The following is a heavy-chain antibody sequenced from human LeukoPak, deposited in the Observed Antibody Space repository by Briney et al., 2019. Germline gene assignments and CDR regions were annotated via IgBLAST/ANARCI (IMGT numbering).Heavy chain of an antibody. CDR3: ARVDTAINFDY. CDR2: INPNSGGT. Sequence: ASVKVSCKASGYTFTSYYMHWVRQAPGQGLEWMGWINPNSGGTNYAQKFQGRVTMTKDTSISTAYMELSRLRSDDTAVYYCARVDTAINFDYWGQGTLVTVSS. D-gene: IGHD5-18*01. J-gene: IGHJ4*02. CDR1: GYTFTSYY. V-gene: IGHV1-2*02.